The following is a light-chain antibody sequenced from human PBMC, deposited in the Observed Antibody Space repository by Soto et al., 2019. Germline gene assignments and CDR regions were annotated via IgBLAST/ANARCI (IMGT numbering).Light chain of an antibody. V-gene: IGKV1-39*01. CDR2: GAS. CDR1: LSIGTY. Sequence: DAQLTQSPSSLSASVGDSVTITCRASLSIGTYLNWYRRKPGKAPDLLICGASTLQSGAPTRFSGGGSGTYFTLTIRSLQPADSASYFCQQSYSGVTFGQGTLLEIK. J-gene: IGKJ5*01. CDR3: QQSYSGVT.